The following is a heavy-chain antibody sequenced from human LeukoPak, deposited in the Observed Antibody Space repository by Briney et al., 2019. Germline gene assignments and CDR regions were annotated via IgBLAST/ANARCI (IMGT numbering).Heavy chain of an antibody. Sequence: PGGSLGLSCAASGFTFSSYTMNWVRQAPGKGLEWVSYISSGSGTIYYADSVKGRFTISRDNAKNSLFLQMNSLRDDDTAVFYRARGKGYYGSGPYYHDYWGKGT. V-gene: IGHV3-48*02. CDR2: ISSGSGTI. D-gene: IGHD3-10*01. J-gene: IGHJ4*02. CDR3: ARGKGYYGSGPYYHDY. CDR1: GFTFSSYT.